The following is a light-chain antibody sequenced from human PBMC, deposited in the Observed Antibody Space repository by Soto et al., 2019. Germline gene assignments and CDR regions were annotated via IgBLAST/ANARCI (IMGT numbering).Light chain of an antibody. CDR3: QQSNNWPPVT. J-gene: IGKJ4*01. Sequence: AIRMTQSPSSFSASTGDRVTITCRASQGISSYLAWYQQKPGKAPKLLIYAASTLQSGVPSRFSGSGSGTDFTLTISCLQSEDFAVYYCQQSNNWPPVTFGGGTKVEIK. CDR2: AAS. CDR1: QGISSY. V-gene: IGKV1-8*01.